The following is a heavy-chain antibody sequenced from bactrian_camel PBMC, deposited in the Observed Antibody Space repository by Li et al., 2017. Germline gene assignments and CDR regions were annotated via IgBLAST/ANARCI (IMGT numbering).Heavy chain of an antibody. CDR3: AAEDYCGGSWNLAENYLY. J-gene: IGHJ4*01. Sequence: HVQLVESGGGLVQPGDSLRLSCSASGFSFRSFYIAWVRQAPGKGLEWVSSIYGDGTNTNYADSVKGRFAISRDNAKNTVYLQMNSLRPEDTAMYYCAAEDYCGGSWNLAENYLYWGRGTQVTVS. V-gene: IGHV3-2*01. CDR2: IYGDGTNT. CDR1: GFSFRSFY. D-gene: IGHD6*01.